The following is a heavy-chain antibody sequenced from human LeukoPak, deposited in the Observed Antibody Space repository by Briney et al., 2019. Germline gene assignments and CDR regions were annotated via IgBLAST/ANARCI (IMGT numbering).Heavy chain of an antibody. J-gene: IGHJ4*02. V-gene: IGHV1-2*02. CDR2: INPNSGGT. CDR3: ANVVSGSSIDY. D-gene: IGHD1-26*01. Sequence: ASVKVSCKASGYTFTGYYMHWVRQDPGQGLEWMGWINPNSGGTNYAQKFQGRVTMTRDTSISTPYMELSRLRSDDTAGYYCANVVSGSSIDYWGQGALVTVSS. CDR1: GYTFTGYY.